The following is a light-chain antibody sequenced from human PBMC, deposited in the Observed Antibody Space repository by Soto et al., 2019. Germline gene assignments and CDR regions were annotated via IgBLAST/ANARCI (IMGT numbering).Light chain of an antibody. CDR1: SSNIGSNY. V-gene: IGLV1-47*01. J-gene: IGLJ2*01. CDR3: AAWDDSLSGHVV. Sequence: VLTQPPSASGTPGQRVTISCSGSSSNIGSNYVYWYQQLPGTAPKLLIYRNNQRPSGVPDRFSGSKSGTSASLAISGLRSEDEADYYCAAWDDSLSGHVVFGGGTQLTVL. CDR2: RNN.